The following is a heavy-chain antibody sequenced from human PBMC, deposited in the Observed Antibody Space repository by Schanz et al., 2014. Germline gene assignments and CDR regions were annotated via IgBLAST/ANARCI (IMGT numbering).Heavy chain of an antibody. Sequence: VQLEQSGAEVKKPGSSVKVSCKASGGTFSSFGINWVRQAPGQGLEWMGRIIPSLGLAKYEQKFQDKVTITADTSTTTAYMELGGLRSEDTAVYYCARDRLECGAECYSVEVFEIWGQGTLVIVSS. D-gene: IGHD2-21*01. CDR2: IIPSLGLA. J-gene: IGHJ4*02. CDR3: ARDRLECGAECYSVEVFEI. V-gene: IGHV1-69*04. CDR1: GGTFSSFG.